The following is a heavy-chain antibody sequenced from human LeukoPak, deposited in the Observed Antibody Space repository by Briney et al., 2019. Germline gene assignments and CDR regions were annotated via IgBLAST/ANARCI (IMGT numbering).Heavy chain of an antibody. Sequence: PGGSLRLSCAASGFTFSGSAMHWVRQASGKGLEWVGRIRSKANSYATAYAASVKGRFTISRDDSKNTAYLQMNSLKTEDTAVYYCTTSKVDHYYYYYMDVWGKGTTVTVSS. J-gene: IGHJ6*03. D-gene: IGHD4-23*01. CDR1: GFTFSGSA. CDR3: TTSKVDHYYYYYMDV. CDR2: IRSKANSYAT. V-gene: IGHV3-73*01.